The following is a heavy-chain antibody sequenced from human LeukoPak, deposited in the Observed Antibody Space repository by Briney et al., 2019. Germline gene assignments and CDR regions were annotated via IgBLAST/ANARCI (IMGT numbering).Heavy chain of an antibody. CDR2: MYSGGST. D-gene: IGHD2-15*01. CDR1: GFTVSSNY. J-gene: IGHJ4*02. Sequence: EPGGSLRLSCAASGFTVSSNYMSWVRQAPGKGLEWVSAMYSGGSTYYADSVKGRFTISRDNAKNSLYLQMNSLRAEDTAVYYCATIGYCSGGGCSGFDYWGQGTLVTVSS. V-gene: IGHV3-53*01. CDR3: ATIGYCSGGGCSGFDY.